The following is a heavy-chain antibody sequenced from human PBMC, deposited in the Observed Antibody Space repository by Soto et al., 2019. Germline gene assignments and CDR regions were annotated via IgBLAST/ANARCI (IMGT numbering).Heavy chain of an antibody. CDR2: IYPGDSDT. D-gene: IGHD4-17*01. V-gene: IGHV5-51*01. CDR1: VYSFTNYW. J-gene: IGHJ6*01. Sequence: GESLKISCKGSVYSFTNYWIGWVRQTAVKGLEWMGIIYPGDSDTRYSPSFQGQVTISADKSISTAYLQWSSLKASDTATYYCGRQVSAYGVSENHYYYYYGMDVWGQGTTVTASS. CDR3: GRQVSAYGVSENHYYYYYGMDV.